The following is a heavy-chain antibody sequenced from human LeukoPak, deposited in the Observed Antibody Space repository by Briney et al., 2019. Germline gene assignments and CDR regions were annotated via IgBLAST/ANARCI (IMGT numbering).Heavy chain of an antibody. CDR3: AKGDFYNMDV. Sequence: LETLSLTCTVSGDSISSPTYYWGWIRQPPGKGLEWIGTIYYTGSTYYNPSLKSRVTISVETSMNQFSLRLSSVTAPDTAVFYCAKGDFYNMDVWGKGTTVTISS. J-gene: IGHJ6*03. V-gene: IGHV4-39*07. D-gene: IGHD2-21*02. CDR2: IYYTGST. CDR1: GDSISSPTYY.